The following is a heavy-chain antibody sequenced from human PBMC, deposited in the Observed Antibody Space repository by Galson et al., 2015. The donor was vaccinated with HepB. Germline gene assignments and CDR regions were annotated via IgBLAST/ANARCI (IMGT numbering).Heavy chain of an antibody. V-gene: IGHV3-15*01. Sequence: SLRLSCAASGFTFSSYGMHWVRQAPGKGLEWVGRIKSKTDGGTTDYAAPVKGRFTISRDDSKNTLYLQMNSLKTEDTAVYYCTTPPGSSWRLGGMDVWGQGTTVTVSS. J-gene: IGHJ6*02. CDR2: IKSKTDGGTT. CDR3: TTPPGSSWRLGGMDV. D-gene: IGHD6-13*01. CDR1: GFTFSSYG.